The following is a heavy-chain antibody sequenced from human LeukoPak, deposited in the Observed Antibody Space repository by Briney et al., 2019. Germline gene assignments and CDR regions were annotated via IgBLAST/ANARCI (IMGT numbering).Heavy chain of an antibody. V-gene: IGHV1-69*01. Sequence: SVKVSCTASGGTFSSYAIGWVRQAPGQGLEWMGGTVPIFGTANYAQKFQGRVTITADESTSTAYMELSSLRSEDTAVYYCARVAGERWLREDAFDIWGQGTMVTVSS. CDR2: TVPIFGTA. J-gene: IGHJ3*02. CDR1: GGTFSSYA. D-gene: IGHD5-12*01. CDR3: ARVAGERWLREDAFDI.